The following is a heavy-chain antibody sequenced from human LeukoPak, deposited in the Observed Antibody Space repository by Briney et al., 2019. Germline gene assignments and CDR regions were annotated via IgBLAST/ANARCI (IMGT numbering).Heavy chain of an antibody. D-gene: IGHD5-18*01. CDR3: AREIGGTATAMVFLSGDYYYYMDV. CDR2: ISSSSSYI. J-gene: IGHJ6*03. V-gene: IGHV3-21*01. Sequence: PGGSLRLSCVASGFTFSSHGMNWVRQAPGKGLEWVSSISSSSSYIYYADSVKGRFTISRDNAKNSLYLQMNSLRAEDTAVYYCAREIGGTATAMVFLSGDYYYYMDVWGKGTTVTVSS. CDR1: GFTFSSHG.